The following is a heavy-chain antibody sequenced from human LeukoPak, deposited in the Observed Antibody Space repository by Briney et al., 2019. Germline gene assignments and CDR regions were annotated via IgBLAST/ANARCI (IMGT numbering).Heavy chain of an antibody. J-gene: IGHJ4*02. CDR1: GGSISSGGYS. CDR3: ARGVAVDADYFDY. Sequence: SQTLSLTCAVSGGSISSGGYSWSWIRQPPGKGLEWIGYIYHSGSTYYNPSLKSRVTISVDRSKNQFSLKLSSVTAADTAVYYCARGVAVDADYFDYWGQGTLVTVSS. CDR2: IYHSGST. D-gene: IGHD6-19*01. V-gene: IGHV4-30-2*01.